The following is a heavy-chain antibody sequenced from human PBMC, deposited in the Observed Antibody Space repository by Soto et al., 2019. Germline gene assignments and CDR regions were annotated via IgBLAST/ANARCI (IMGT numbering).Heavy chain of an antibody. V-gene: IGHV3-73*01. J-gene: IGHJ6*02. CDR2: MRSKANSYAT. CDR1: GFTFSGFE. Sequence: PGGSLRLSSAASGFTFSGFEMQWVRQASGKGLEWVGRMRSKANSYATAYGASVKGRFTVSRDDSKNTVYLQMNSLQTEDTAIYYCTRYLFHYPVDYGMDVWGQGTTVTVSS. CDR3: TRYLFHYPVDYGMDV. D-gene: IGHD5-12*01.